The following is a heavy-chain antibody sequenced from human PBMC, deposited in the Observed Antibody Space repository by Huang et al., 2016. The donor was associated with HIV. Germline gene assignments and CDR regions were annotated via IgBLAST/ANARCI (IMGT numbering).Heavy chain of an antibody. Sequence: QGRLQQWGAGLLKPPETLSLTCAVYDRSFSRYYWTWLRQPPGKGLQWIGEISQSGSIHYNAALESRVSKSGDKAKNQFSLRMTCVTASETATYFCARAPAGNDYSLYNYYGLDIWGQGTTVTVSS. D-gene: IGHD2-15*01. CDR2: ISQSGSI. CDR1: DRSFSRYY. V-gene: IGHV4-34*01. CDR3: ARAPAGNDYSLYNYYGLDI. J-gene: IGHJ6*02.